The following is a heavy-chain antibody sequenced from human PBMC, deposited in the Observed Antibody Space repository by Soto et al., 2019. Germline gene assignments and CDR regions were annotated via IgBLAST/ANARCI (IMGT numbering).Heavy chain of an antibody. Sequence: QVQLVQSGAEVKKPGASVKVSCKASGYTFTSYYMHWVRQAPGQGLEWMGIINPSGGSTSYAQKFQGRVTMTRDTSTSTVYMALSSLRSEDTAVYYCARDAMVTTPKIVKGWFDPWGQGTLVTVSS. V-gene: IGHV1-46*01. CDR3: ARDAMVTTPKIVKGWFDP. CDR2: INPSGGST. CDR1: GYTFTSYY. J-gene: IGHJ5*02. D-gene: IGHD2-15*01.